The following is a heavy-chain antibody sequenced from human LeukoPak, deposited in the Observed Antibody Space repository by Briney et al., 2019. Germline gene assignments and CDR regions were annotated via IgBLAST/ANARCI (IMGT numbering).Heavy chain of an antibody. CDR3: ARVNSTREDPNYFDY. Sequence: PGGSLRLSCAASGFTFSSYWMSWVRQAPGKGLEWVANIKQDGSEKYYVDSVKGRFTISRDNAKNSLYLQMNSLRAEDTAVYYCARVNSTREDPNYFDYWGQGTLVTVSS. CDR1: GFTFSSYW. J-gene: IGHJ4*02. V-gene: IGHV3-7*01. CDR2: IKQDGSEK. D-gene: IGHD2/OR15-2a*01.